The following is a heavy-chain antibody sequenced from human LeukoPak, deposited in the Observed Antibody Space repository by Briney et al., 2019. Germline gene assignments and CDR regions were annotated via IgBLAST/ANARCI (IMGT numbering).Heavy chain of an antibody. CDR2: INHSGST. CDR3: ASGYVFDI. Sequence: SETMSLTCAVYGGSFSGYYWSWIRQPPGKGLEWIGEINHSGSTNYNPSLKSRATISVDTSKNQFSLKLSAVTAADTAVYYCASGYVFDIWGQGTMVTVSS. D-gene: IGHD3-10*01. J-gene: IGHJ3*02. CDR1: GGSFSGYY. V-gene: IGHV4-34*01.